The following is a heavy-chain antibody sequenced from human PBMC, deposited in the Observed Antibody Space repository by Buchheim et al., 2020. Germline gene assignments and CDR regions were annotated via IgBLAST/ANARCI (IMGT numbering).Heavy chain of an antibody. CDR2: IYPGDSDT. CDR3: ARHGSRSTTSYPNWFDP. J-gene: IGHJ5*02. CDR1: GYSFTNHW. D-gene: IGHD2-2*01. Sequence: EVQLVQSGAEVKKPGKSLKISCKGSGYSFTNHWIGWVRQMPGKGLEWMGIIYPGDSDTRYSPSFRGQVIISADKSISTAYRQWSSLKASDSAMYYCARHGSRSTTSYPNWFDPWGQGTL. V-gene: IGHV5-51*01.